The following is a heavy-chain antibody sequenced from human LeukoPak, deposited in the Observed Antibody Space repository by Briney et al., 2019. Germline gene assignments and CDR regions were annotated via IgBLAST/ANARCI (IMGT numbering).Heavy chain of an antibody. V-gene: IGHV3-23*01. Sequence: GGSLRLSCAASGFTFNTYSMNWVRQAPGKGLEWVSAISGSGGSTYYADSVKGRFTISRDNSKNTLYLQMNSLRAEDTAVYYCAKEMATISLDYWGQGTLVTVSS. CDR1: GFTFNTYS. CDR2: ISGSGGST. J-gene: IGHJ4*02. CDR3: AKEMATISLDY. D-gene: IGHD5-24*01.